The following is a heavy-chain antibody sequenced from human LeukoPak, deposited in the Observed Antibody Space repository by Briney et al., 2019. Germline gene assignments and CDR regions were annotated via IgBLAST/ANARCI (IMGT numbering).Heavy chain of an antibody. V-gene: IGHV3-53*01. CDR2: IYSGGST. CDR1: GFPVSSNY. J-gene: IGHJ4*02. CDR3: ARNLALDY. Sequence: GGSLRLSCAASGFPVSSNYMTWVRQAPGKGLEWVSVIYSGGSTYYADSVKGRFTISRDNSKNTLFLQMNSLRAEDTAVYYCARNLALDYWGQGTLVTVSS.